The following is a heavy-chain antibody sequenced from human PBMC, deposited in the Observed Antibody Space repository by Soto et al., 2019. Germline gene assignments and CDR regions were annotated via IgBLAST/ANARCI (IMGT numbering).Heavy chain of an antibody. CDR3: ARLKYSAYYYDSSGYYYIDY. Sequence: SQTLSLTCTVSGGSISSGGYYWSWIRQHPGKGLEWIGYIYYSGSTYYNPSLKSRVTISVDTSKNQFSLKLSSVTAADTAVYYCARLKYSAYYYDSSGYYYIDYWGQGTLVTVSS. D-gene: IGHD3-22*01. CDR1: GGSISSGGYY. CDR2: IYYSGST. J-gene: IGHJ4*02. V-gene: IGHV4-31*03.